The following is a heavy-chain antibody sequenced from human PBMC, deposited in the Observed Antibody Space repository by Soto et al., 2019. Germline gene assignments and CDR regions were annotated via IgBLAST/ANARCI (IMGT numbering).Heavy chain of an antibody. V-gene: IGHV1-18*04. CDR1: GYTFTSYG. Sequence: ASVKVSCKASGYTFTSYGISWVRQAPGQGLDWMGWISAYNGNTNYAQKLQGRVTMTTDTSTSTAYMELRSLRSDDTAVYYCARARYCSSTSCYKEGWFDPWGQGTLVTVSS. CDR2: ISAYNGNT. J-gene: IGHJ5*02. CDR3: ARARYCSSTSCYKEGWFDP. D-gene: IGHD2-2*02.